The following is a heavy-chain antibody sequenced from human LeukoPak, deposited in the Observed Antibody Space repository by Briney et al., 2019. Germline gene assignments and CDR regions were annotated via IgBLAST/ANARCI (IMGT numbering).Heavy chain of an antibody. CDR3: AAGYSSSWCSPYYYYGMDV. CDR1: GFTFSSYG. D-gene: IGHD6-13*01. V-gene: IGHV3-30*03. Sequence: GGSLRLSCAASGFTFSSYGMHWVRQAPGKGLEWVAVISYDGSNKYYADSVKGRFTISRDNSKNTLYLQMNSLRAEDTAVYYCAAGYSSSWCSPYYYYGMDVWGQGTTVTVSS. CDR2: ISYDGSNK. J-gene: IGHJ6*02.